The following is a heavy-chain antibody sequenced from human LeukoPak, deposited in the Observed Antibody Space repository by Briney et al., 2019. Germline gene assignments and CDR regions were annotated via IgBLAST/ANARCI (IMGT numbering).Heavy chain of an antibody. CDR2: ISYDGSNK. Sequence: PGGSLRLSCAASGFTFSSYGMHWVRQAPGKGLEWVAVISYDGSNKYYADSVKGRFTISRDNSKNTLYLQINSLRAEDTAVYYCVRDLGGRSGHWGQGTLVTVSS. CDR1: GFTFSSYG. D-gene: IGHD1-26*01. V-gene: IGHV3-30*03. CDR3: VRDLGGRSGH. J-gene: IGHJ4*02.